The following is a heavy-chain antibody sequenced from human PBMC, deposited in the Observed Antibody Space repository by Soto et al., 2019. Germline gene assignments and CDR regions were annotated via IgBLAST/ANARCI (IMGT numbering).Heavy chain of an antibody. J-gene: IGHJ1*01. CDR3: VRGVLS. D-gene: IGHD3-10*01. CDR1: GGSISSGGYY. V-gene: IGHV4-31*03. Sequence: QVQLQESGPGLVKASQTLSLTCNVSGGSISSGGYYWTWIRQHPGKGLEWIGNIHHSGSTFYYPSLKSRLSISVDTSKNQFSLKLSSVTAADTAVYFCVRGVLSWGQGTLVTVSS. CDR2: IHHSGST.